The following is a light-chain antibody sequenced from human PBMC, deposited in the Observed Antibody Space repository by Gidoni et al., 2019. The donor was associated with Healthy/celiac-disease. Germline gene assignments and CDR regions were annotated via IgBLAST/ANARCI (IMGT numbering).Light chain of an antibody. CDR2: AAS. Sequence: DIQMTQSPSSGSASVGDRVTLTCRASQGISSWLAWYQQKPGKAPKLLIYAASSVQSGVPSRFSGSGSGTGFTLTISSLQPGDFATYYCKQAHIFPFTFGGGTKVEIK. J-gene: IGKJ4*01. CDR1: QGISSW. V-gene: IGKV1-12*01. CDR3: KQAHIFPFT.